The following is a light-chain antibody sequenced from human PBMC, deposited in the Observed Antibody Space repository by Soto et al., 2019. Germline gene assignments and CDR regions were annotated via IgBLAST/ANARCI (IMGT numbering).Light chain of an antibody. CDR2: DAS. Sequence: EIVLTQSPATLSLSPGERAALSCRASQSVSSYLAWYQQKPGQAPRLLIYDASNRATGIPARFSGSVSWTDCTLTISSLEPEYFAVYSCKQRSNWPTSYTFGQGTKLEIK. CDR3: KQRSNWPTSYT. J-gene: IGKJ2*01. CDR1: QSVSSY. V-gene: IGKV3-11*01.